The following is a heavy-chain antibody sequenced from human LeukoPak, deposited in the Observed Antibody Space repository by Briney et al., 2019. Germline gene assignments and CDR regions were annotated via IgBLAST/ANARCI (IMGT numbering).Heavy chain of an antibody. D-gene: IGHD3-10*01. Sequence: PGGSLRLSCAASGFTFSDSVMSWVRQAPGKGLEWVSSISSSSSYIYYADSVKGRFTISRDNAKNSLYLQMNSLRAEDTAVYYCARIDYGSGSYYDYWGQGTLVTVSS. CDR1: GFTFSDSV. J-gene: IGHJ4*02. CDR2: ISSSSSYI. V-gene: IGHV3-21*01. CDR3: ARIDYGSGSYYDY.